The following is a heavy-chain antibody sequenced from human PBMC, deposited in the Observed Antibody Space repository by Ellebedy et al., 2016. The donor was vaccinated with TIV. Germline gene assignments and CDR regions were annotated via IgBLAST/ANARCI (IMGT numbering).Heavy chain of an antibody. Sequence: AASVTVSCKASGYTFTGYFKHWVRQAPGQGLEWMGWINPNSGDTNYAQKFQGWVTMTRDTSISTAYMELSRLRSDDTADYYCARQEMATIGDSFDIWGQGTMVTVSS. D-gene: IGHD5-24*01. CDR3: ARQEMATIGDSFDI. J-gene: IGHJ3*02. V-gene: IGHV1-2*04. CDR2: INPNSGDT. CDR1: GYTFTGYF.